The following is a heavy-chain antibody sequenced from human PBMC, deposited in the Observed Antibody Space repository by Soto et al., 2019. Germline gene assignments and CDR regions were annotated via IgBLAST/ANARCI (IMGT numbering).Heavy chain of an antibody. CDR3: ERDSYDDYGSGSYRTPGRYYYYGIDV. V-gene: IGHV1-2*04. CDR2: INPNSGGT. CDR1: GYTFTGYY. Sequence: ASVKVSCKASGYTFTGYYMHWVRQAPGQGLEGMGWINPNSGGTNYAQKFQGWVTMTRDTSISTAYMELSRLISDESDVYSCERDSYDDYGSGSYRTPGRYYYYGIDVWGPGSTVTVS. J-gene: IGHJ6*02. D-gene: IGHD3-10*01.